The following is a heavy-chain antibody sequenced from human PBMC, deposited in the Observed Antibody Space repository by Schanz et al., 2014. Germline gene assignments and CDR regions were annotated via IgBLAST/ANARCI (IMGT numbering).Heavy chain of an antibody. J-gene: IGHJ4*02. D-gene: IGHD3-3*01. Sequence: EVQLLESGGGLVQPGGSLRLSCAGSGFTFRSYAMTWVRQAPGKGLEWVSSTSGSGDRTYNADSVKGRFTISRDNSKNTVFLQMNSLRAEDMAVYYCAKDPYDYWSGYSYFDQWGQGTLVTVSS. CDR2: TSGSGDRT. V-gene: IGHV3-23*01. CDR1: GFTFRSYA. CDR3: AKDPYDYWSGYSYFDQ.